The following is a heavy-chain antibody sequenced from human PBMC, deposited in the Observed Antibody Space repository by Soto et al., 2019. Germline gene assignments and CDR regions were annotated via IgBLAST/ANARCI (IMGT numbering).Heavy chain of an antibody. CDR3: ARDGYYDFWSGYCGGMDV. V-gene: IGHV4-61*01. CDR1: GGSVSSGSYY. CDR2: IYYSGST. D-gene: IGHD3-3*01. Sequence: PSETLSLTCTVSGGSVSSGSYYWSWIRQPPGKGLEWIGYIYYSGSTNYNPSLKSRVTISVDTSKNQFSLKLSSVTAADTAVYYCARDGYYDFWSGYCGGMDVWGQGTTVTVSS. J-gene: IGHJ6*02.